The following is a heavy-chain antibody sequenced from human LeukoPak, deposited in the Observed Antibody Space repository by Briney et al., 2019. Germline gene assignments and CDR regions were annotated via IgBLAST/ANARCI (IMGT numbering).Heavy chain of an antibody. CDR3: AKTSMVMNFDY. Sequence: PGGSLRLSCTTSGFTFSSYAMHWVRQAPGKGLEWVSSISSTTSYIYYADSVKGRFTISRDNAKNSLYLQMNSLRAEDTAVYYCAKTSMVMNFDYWGQGTLVTVFS. V-gene: IGHV3-21*01. CDR1: GFTFSSYA. D-gene: IGHD5-18*01. CDR2: ISSTTSYI. J-gene: IGHJ4*02.